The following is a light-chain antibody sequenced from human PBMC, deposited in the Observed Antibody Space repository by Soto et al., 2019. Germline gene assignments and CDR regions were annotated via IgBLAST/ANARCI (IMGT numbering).Light chain of an antibody. Sequence: QSVLAQPRSVSGSPGQSVTISCTGTSSDVGGYNYVSWYQQHPGKAPKLMIYDVSKRPSGVPDRFSGSKSGNAASLTISGLQAEAEADYYCCSYAGSYTWVFGGGTK. CDR3: CSYAGSYTWV. CDR2: DVS. V-gene: IGLV2-11*01. CDR1: SSDVGGYNY. J-gene: IGLJ3*02.